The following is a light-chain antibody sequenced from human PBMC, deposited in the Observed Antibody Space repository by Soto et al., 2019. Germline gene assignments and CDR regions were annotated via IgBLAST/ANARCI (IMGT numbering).Light chain of an antibody. J-gene: IGKJ1*01. V-gene: IGKV3-11*01. CDR3: QQRSNWPKT. CDR1: QNISNY. CDR2: DAS. Sequence: EIVLTQSPGTLSLSPGERATLSCRASQNISNYLIWYQQKPGQAPNLLIYDASNRATGIPARFSGSGSGTDVTITISSLQPEDGEVDDCQQRSNWPKTFGQGTKVDIK.